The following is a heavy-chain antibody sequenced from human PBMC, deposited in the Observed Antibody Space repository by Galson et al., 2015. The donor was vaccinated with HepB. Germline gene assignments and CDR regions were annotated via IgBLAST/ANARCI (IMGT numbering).Heavy chain of an antibody. CDR1: GFTFSSYS. Sequence: SLRLSCAASGFTFSSYSMNWVRQAPGKGLEWVAVIWYDGSNKYYADSVKGRFTISRDNSKNTLYLQMNSLRAEDTAVYYCARAEEYGGNGFDIWGQGTMVTVSS. V-gene: IGHV3-33*08. CDR2: IWYDGSNK. J-gene: IGHJ3*02. CDR3: ARAEEYGGNGFDI. D-gene: IGHD4-23*01.